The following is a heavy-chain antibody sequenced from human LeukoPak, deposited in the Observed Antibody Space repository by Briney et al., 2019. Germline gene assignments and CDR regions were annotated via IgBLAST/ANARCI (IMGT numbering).Heavy chain of an antibody. J-gene: IGHJ4*02. CDR3: ARGGSYGGYHSY. CDR1: GFTFDDYA. Sequence: GGSLRLSCAASGFTFDDYAMHWVRQAPGKGLEWVSGISWNSGSIGYADSVRGRLTISRDNAKNSLYLQMNSLRAEDTALYYCARGGSYGGYHSYWGQGTLVTVSS. V-gene: IGHV3-9*01. CDR2: ISWNSGSI. D-gene: IGHD4-23*01.